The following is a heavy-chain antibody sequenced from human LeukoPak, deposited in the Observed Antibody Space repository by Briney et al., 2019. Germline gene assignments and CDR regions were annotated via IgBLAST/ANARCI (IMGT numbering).Heavy chain of an antibody. CDR2: ISYDGSNK. J-gene: IGHJ4*02. Sequence: GGSLRLSCAASGFTFSSYAMHWVRQAPGKGLEWVAVISYDGSNKYYADSVEGRFTISRDNSKNTLYLQMNSLRAEDTAVYYCAREGDLTGCFDYWGQGTLVTVSS. CDR3: AREGDLTGCFDY. CDR1: GFTFSSYA. D-gene: IGHD3-9*01. V-gene: IGHV3-30*04.